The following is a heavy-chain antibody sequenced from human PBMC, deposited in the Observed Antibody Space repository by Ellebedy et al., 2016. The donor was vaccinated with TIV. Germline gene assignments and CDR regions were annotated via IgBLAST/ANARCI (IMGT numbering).Heavy chain of an antibody. V-gene: IGHV4-39*07. CDR2: IYYSGST. J-gene: IGHJ4*02. CDR1: GGSISSSTYY. Sequence: SETLSLXXTVSGGSISSSTYYWGWIRQPPGKGLEWIGSIYYSGSTYYNPSLKSRVTISVDTSKNQFSLKLSSVTAADTAVYYCARDPQLERWDDEGYWGQGTLVTVSS. D-gene: IGHD1-1*01. CDR3: ARDPQLERWDDEGY.